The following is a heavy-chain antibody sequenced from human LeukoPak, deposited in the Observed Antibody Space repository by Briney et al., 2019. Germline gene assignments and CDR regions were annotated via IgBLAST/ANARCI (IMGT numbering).Heavy chain of an antibody. Sequence: SVKVSCKASGGTFSSYAIHWVRQAPGQGLEWMGGIIPIFGTADYAQQLQGRVTITADESTSTAYMELSSLKSEDTAVYYCARDPSMVRGENTPYFDYWGQGTLVTVSS. CDR3: ARDPSMVRGENTPYFDY. D-gene: IGHD3-10*01. V-gene: IGHV1-69*13. CDR1: GGTFSSYA. CDR2: IIPIFGTA. J-gene: IGHJ4*02.